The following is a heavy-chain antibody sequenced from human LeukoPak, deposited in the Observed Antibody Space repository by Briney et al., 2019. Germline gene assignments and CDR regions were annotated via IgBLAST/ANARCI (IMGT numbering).Heavy chain of an antibody. CDR3: TKRKQWQPLRYFYEY. CDR2: FSGTTST. J-gene: IGHJ4*02. D-gene: IGHD6-19*01. CDR1: GFTFTSFA. V-gene: IGHV3-23*01. Sequence: GGSLSLSCAASGFTFTSFAMSWVRQAPGKGLEWVSTFSGTTSTYYADSVKGRVTISRDNSKNTLYLQMNSQRADDTAVYYCTKRKQWQPLRYFYEYWGQGALVTVAS.